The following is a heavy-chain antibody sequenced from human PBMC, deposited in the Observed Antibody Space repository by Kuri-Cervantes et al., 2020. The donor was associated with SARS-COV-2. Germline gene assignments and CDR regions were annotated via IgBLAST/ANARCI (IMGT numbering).Heavy chain of an antibody. D-gene: IGHD3-10*01. CDR3: AREGYYYGSGNDY. Sequence: GSLRLSCAASEFTFSSFGMHWVRQAPGKGLEWVAVVWFDGSRQYYADSVKGRFTISRDNSKNTLYLQMNSLRSEDTAVYYCAREGYYYGSGNDYWGQGTLVTVSS. CDR2: VWFDGSRQ. CDR1: EFTFSSFG. V-gene: IGHV3-33*01. J-gene: IGHJ4*02.